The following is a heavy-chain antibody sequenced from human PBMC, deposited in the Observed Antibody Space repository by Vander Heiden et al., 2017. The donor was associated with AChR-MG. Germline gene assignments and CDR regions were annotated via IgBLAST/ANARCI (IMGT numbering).Heavy chain of an antibody. D-gene: IGHD3-3*01. Sequence: QVQLQKSGPGLVKPSQTLSLTCTVSGGSISSGDYYWSWIRQPPGKGLEWIGYIYYSGSTYYNPSLKSRVTISVDTSKNQFSLKLSSVTATDTAVYYCARRVRGIFGVVNGYAFDIWGQGTMVTVSS. CDR2: IYYSGST. J-gene: IGHJ3*02. V-gene: IGHV4-30-4*01. CDR1: GGSISSGDYY. CDR3: ARRVRGIFGVVNGYAFDI.